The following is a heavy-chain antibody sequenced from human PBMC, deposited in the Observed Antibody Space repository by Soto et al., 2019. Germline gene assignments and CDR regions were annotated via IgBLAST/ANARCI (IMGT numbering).Heavy chain of an antibody. CDR2: INPSGGST. CDR3: ARGRGMTTVTTSAETRYFAL. V-gene: IGHV1-46*01. J-gene: IGHJ2*01. D-gene: IGHD4-17*01. Sequence: ASVKVSCKASGYTFTSYYMHWVRQAPGQGLEWMGIINPSGGSTSYAQKFQGRVTMTRDTSTSTVYMELSSLRSEDTAVYYCARGRGMTTVTTSAETRYFALWGRGPLVTVFS. CDR1: GYTFTSYY.